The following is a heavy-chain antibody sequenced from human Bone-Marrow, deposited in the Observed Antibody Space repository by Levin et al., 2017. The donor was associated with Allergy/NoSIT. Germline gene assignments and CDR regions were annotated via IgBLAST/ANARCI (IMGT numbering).Heavy chain of an antibody. CDR3: AREIMVRGSPSDAFDI. J-gene: IGHJ3*02. CDR1: GFTFSTYW. V-gene: IGHV3-74*01. D-gene: IGHD3-10*01. CDR2: INSDGSST. Sequence: RGESLKISCAASGFTFSTYWMHWVRQAPGKGLVWVSRINSDGSSTSYADSVKGRFTISRDNAKNTLYLQMNSLRAEDTAVYYCAREIMVRGSPSDAFDIWGQGTMVTVSS.